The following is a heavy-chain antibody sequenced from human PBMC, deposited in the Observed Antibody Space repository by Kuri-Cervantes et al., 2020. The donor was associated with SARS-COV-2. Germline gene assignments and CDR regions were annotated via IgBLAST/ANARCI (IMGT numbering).Heavy chain of an antibody. CDR1: GFTFSSYA. CDR3: ARDSLHSSSWNYYYYGMDV. J-gene: IGHJ6*02. CDR2: ISGSGGST. D-gene: IGHD6-13*01. V-gene: IGHV3-23*01. Sequence: GGSLRLSCAASGFTFSSYAMSWVRQAPGKGLEWVSAISGSGGSTYYADSVKGRFTISRDNAKNTLYLQMNSLRAEDTAVYYCARDSLHSSSWNYYYYGMDVWGQGTTVTVSS.